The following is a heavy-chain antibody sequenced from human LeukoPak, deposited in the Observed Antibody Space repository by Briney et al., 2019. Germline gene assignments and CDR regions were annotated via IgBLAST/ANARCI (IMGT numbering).Heavy chain of an antibody. Sequence: GGSLRLSCAASGFTFSNSWMHWVRQAPGKGPVWVSCINTDGNIMRYADSVKGRFTISRDNAKNTLYLQMNSLRVEDTAVYYCARAGGPPTAMGFDPWGQGSLVSVST. CDR1: GFTFSNSW. J-gene: IGHJ5*02. CDR3: ARAGGPPTAMGFDP. CDR2: INTDGNIM. V-gene: IGHV3-74*01. D-gene: IGHD2-2*01.